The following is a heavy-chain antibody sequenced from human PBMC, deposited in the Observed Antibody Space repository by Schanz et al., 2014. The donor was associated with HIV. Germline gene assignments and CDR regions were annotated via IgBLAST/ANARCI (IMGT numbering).Heavy chain of an antibody. D-gene: IGHD5-18*01. CDR2: SRVKSDSYAT. CDR1: GFTFNSYG. J-gene: IGHJ6*02. V-gene: IGHV3-72*01. Sequence: EVQLLESGGGVVQPGRSLRLSCAASGFTFNSYGMHWVRQAPGKGLEWVARSRVKSDSYATEYAASVTGRFTISRDDSKNSVYVQMNSLNIEDTAVYYCRGYRFYYGVDFWGQGTTVTVSS. CDR3: RGYRFYYGVDF.